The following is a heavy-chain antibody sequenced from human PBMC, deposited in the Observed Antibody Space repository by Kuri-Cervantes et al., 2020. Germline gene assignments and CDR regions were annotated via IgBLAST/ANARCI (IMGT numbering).Heavy chain of an antibody. CDR3: ARGRVLGATLDY. Sequence: GESLKISCAASGFTFSSYAMNWVRQAPGKGLEWVSSISSSSSYIYYADSVKGRFTISRDNAKNSLYLQMNSLRAEDTAVYYCARGRVLGATLDYWGQGTLVTVSS. D-gene: IGHD1-26*01. CDR2: ISSSSSYI. CDR1: GFTFSSYA. V-gene: IGHV3-21*01. J-gene: IGHJ4*02.